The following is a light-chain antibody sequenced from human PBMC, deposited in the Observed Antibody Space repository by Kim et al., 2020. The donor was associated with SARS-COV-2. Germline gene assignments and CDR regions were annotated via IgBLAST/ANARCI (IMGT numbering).Light chain of an antibody. J-gene: IGLJ3*02. CDR2: NTN. Sequence: ETVTLTCRLISGSVSTNYYPSCYQQTPSQAPRTLIYNTNTLSSCVPYRFSGSILGNKAALTITGAQADDESDYYCVLYMGSGIWVFGGGTQLTVL. V-gene: IGLV8-61*01. CDR3: VLYMGSGIWV. CDR1: SGSVSTNYY.